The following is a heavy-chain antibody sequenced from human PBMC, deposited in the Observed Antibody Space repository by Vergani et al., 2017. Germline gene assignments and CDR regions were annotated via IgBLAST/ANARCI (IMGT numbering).Heavy chain of an antibody. CDR2: IYRTGRT. CDR1: GFSIDKGYY. V-gene: IGHV4-38-2*01. Sequence: QVQLQESGPGLVKPSETLSLTCAVSGFSIDKGYYWDWIRQPPGKGLEWIGSIYRTGRTHFNPSLKSRVTISVDTSNNHFSLRLNSLTAAYTVVYYCARRAGIVYDIFSGTHYFFDFWGQGTLVTVSS. CDR3: ARRAGIVYDIFSGTHYFFDF. J-gene: IGHJ4*02. D-gene: IGHD3-9*01.